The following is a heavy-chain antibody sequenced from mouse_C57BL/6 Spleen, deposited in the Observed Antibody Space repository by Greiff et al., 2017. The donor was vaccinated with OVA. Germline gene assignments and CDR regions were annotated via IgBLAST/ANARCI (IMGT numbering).Heavy chain of an antibody. D-gene: IGHD1-1*01. Sequence: QVQLQQSGPELVKPGASVKISCKASGYAFSSSWMNWVKQRPGKGLEWIGRIYPGDGDTNYNGKFKGKATLTADKSSSTADMQLSSLTSEDSAVYFCARDGSSYWFAYGGQGTLVTVSA. CDR2: IYPGDGDT. V-gene: IGHV1-82*01. CDR1: GYAFSSSW. CDR3: ARDGSSYWFAY. J-gene: IGHJ3*01.